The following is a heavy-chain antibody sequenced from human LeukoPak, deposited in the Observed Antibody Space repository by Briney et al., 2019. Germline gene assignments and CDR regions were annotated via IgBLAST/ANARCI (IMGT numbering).Heavy chain of an antibody. Sequence: GGSLRLSCAASGFTLSSNYMNWVRHAPGKGLEWVSVIYSDGSTYYADSVKGRFTFSRDNSKNTLFLQMNSLRAEDTAVYYCARGLGYGDYFDLWGRGTLVTVSS. CDR1: GFTLSSNY. J-gene: IGHJ2*01. CDR3: ARGLGYGDYFDL. CDR2: IYSDGST. D-gene: IGHD4-17*01. V-gene: IGHV3-66*01.